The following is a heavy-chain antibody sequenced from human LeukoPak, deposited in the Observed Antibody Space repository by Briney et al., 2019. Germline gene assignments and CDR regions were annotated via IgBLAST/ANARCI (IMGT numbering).Heavy chain of an antibody. CDR1: GGSISTYY. CDR2: IYHSGST. CDR3: ARGGAARLHFQN. D-gene: IGHD6-6*01. J-gene: IGHJ1*01. V-gene: IGHV4-59*01. Sequence: SETLSLTCTVSGGSISTYYWNWIRQPPGKGLKWIGYIYHSGSTNYNPSLQSRVTISVDTSKNQFSLNLNSVTAADTAVYYCARGGAARLHFQNWGQGTLVTVSS.